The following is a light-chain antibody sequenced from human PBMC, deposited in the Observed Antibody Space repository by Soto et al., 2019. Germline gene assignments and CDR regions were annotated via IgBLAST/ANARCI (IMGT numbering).Light chain of an antibody. CDR3: QSYDSSLSGHVV. Sequence: QSVLTQPPSVSGAPGQRVTISCTGSSSNIGAGYDVHWYQQLPGTAPKLLIYGNSNRPSGVPDRFSGSKSGTSASLAITGLQAEDEADYYCQSYDSSLSGHVVLAEGPSSPS. CDR1: SSNIGAGYD. J-gene: IGLJ2*01. V-gene: IGLV1-40*01. CDR2: GNS.